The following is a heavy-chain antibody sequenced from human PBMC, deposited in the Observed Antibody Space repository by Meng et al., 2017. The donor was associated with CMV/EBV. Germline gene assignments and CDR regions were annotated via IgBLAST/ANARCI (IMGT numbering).Heavy chain of an antibody. V-gene: IGHV3-74*01. CDR1: GFTFSSYW. CDR2: INSDGSST. Sequence: GESLKISCAASGFTFSSYWRNWVRQAPGKGLVWVSRINSDGSSTSYADSVKGRFTISRDNAKNTLYLQMNSLTAEDTAVYYCARDHRSMDVWGQGTTVTVSS. CDR3: ARDHRSMDV. J-gene: IGHJ6*02.